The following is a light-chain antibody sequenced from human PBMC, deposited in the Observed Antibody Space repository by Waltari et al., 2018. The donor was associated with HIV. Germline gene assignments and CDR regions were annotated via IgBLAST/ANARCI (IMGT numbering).Light chain of an antibody. CDR3: QVWDRSSDHWV. CDR2: DGS. CDR1: NLGGKS. Sequence: SYVLTQPPSVSVAPGETARITCGGNNLGGKSVHWYQQKPGQAPVLLIFDGSDRPPGIPGRFSGANSGNTATLTISRVEAGDEADYYCQVWDRSSDHWVFGGGTKLPVL. J-gene: IGLJ3*02. V-gene: IGLV3-21*04.